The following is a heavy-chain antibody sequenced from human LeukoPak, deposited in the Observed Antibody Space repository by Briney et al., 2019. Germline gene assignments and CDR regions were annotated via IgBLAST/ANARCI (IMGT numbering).Heavy chain of an antibody. CDR2: IKQDGSEK. V-gene: IGHV3-7*01. Sequence: PGGSLRLSCAASGFTFSSYWMSWVRQAPGKGLEWVANIKQDGSEKYYVDSVKGRFTISRDNAKNSLYLQMNSLRAEDTAVYYCARDDLTNGYNGNFWGQGTLVTVSS. J-gene: IGHJ4*02. CDR3: ARDDLTNGYNGNF. D-gene: IGHD5-24*01. CDR1: GFTFSSYW.